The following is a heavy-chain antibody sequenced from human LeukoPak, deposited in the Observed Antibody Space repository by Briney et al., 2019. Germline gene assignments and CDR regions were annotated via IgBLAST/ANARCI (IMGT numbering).Heavy chain of an antibody. D-gene: IGHD6-25*01. J-gene: IGHJ4*02. CDR1: GGTFNDFA. CDR2: LIPAFQKA. Sequence: SVKVSCKISGGTFNDFAISWVRQAPRQGLEWLGGLIPAFQKANYAQKFQGRVTITADESTSSAYLEITSLTSEDSAIYYCARESEHVLAAAGNFDHWGQRTLVTVSS. V-gene: IGHV1-69*01. CDR3: ARESEHVLAAAGNFDH.